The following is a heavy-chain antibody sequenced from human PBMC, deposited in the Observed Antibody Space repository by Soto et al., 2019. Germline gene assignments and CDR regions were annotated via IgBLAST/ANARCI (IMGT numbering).Heavy chain of an antibody. CDR2: ISYDGSNK. V-gene: IGHV3-30*18. D-gene: IGHD6-13*01. J-gene: IGHJ3*02. CDR1: GFTFSSYG. Sequence: GGSLRLSCAASGFTFSSYGMHRVRQAPGKGLEWVAVISYDGSNKYYADSVKGRFTISRDNSKNTLYLQMNSLRAEDTAVYYCAKRRGSSWGQNAFDIWGQGTMVTVSS. CDR3: AKRRGSSWGQNAFDI.